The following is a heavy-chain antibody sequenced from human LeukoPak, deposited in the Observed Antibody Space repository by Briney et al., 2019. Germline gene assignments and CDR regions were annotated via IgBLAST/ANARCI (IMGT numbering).Heavy chain of an antibody. Sequence: PGGSLRLSCAASGFSFDDYAMHWVRQVPGKGLEWVSSISSSSSYIYYADSVKGRFTISRDNAKNSLYLQMNSLRAEDTAVYYCARESHYYDFWSGNQTPDYWGQGTLVTVSS. J-gene: IGHJ4*02. CDR3: ARESHYYDFWSGNQTPDY. V-gene: IGHV3-21*01. D-gene: IGHD3-3*01. CDR2: ISSSSSYI. CDR1: GFSFDDYA.